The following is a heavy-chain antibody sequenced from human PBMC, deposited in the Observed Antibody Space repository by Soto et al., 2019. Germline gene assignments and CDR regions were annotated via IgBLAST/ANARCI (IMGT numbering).Heavy chain of an antibody. J-gene: IGHJ4*02. Sequence: QVQLEESGPGLVKPSETLSLTCTVSGDSIRSYYWSWIRQPPGKGLEWIGYVYYSGSSNYNPSLKSRVTISVDVSKNQLSLRLSSVTAADTAVYYCARHGRFLAPDYWGQGALVTVSS. CDR3: ARHGRFLAPDY. CDR1: GDSIRSYY. V-gene: IGHV4-59*08. D-gene: IGHD3-3*01. CDR2: VYYSGSS.